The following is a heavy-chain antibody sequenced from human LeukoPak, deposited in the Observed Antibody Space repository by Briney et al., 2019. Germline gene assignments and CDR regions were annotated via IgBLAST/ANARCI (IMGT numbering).Heavy chain of an antibody. CDR2: IYYSGST. Sequence: SETLSLTCTVSGYSISSGYYWGWIRQPPGKGLEWIGYIYYSGSTNYNPSLKSRVTISVDTSKNQFSLKLSSVTAADTAVYYCARNEFIPQYYDILTGYPDYWGQGTLVTVSS. V-gene: IGHV4-61*01. CDR1: GYSISSGYY. CDR3: ARNEFIPQYYDILTGYPDY. J-gene: IGHJ4*02. D-gene: IGHD3-9*01.